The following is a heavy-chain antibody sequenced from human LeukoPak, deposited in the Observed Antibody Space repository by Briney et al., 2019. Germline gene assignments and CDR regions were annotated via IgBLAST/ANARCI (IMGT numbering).Heavy chain of an antibody. CDR2: INHSGST. D-gene: IGHD3-22*01. CDR1: GGSFSGYY. J-gene: IGHJ4*02. CDR3: AREDYYDSSAHTDY. Sequence: SETLSLTCAVYGGSFSGYYWSWIRQPPGKGLEWIGEINHSGSTNHNPSLKSRVTISVDTSKNQFSLKLSSVTAADTAVYYCAREDYYDSSAHTDYWGQGTLVTVSS. V-gene: IGHV4-34*01.